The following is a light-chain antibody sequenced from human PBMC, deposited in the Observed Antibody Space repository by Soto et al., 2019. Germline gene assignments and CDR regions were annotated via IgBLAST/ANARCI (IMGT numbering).Light chain of an antibody. V-gene: IGKV3-11*01. CDR3: QQRKNWPPIT. Sequence: ETVLTQSPATLSLSPGERATLSCRASQSVDIYLAWYQQKPGQAPRLLIYDASNRATGIPARFGGSGSGTDFTLTISSLEPEDFAIYYCQQRKNWPPITFGQGTRLEIK. J-gene: IGKJ5*01. CDR1: QSVDIY. CDR2: DAS.